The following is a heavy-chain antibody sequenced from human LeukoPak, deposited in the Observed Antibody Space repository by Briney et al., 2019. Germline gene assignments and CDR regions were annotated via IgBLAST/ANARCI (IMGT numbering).Heavy chain of an antibody. CDR3: ARGGQRYCSSTSCYWGPNWFDP. V-gene: IGHV1-2*02. CDR2: INPNSGGT. Sequence: ASVKVSCKASGYTFTGYYMHWVRQAPGQGLEWMGWINPNSGGTNYAQKFQGRVTMTRDTSISTAYMELSRLRSDDTAVYYCARGGQRYCSSTSCYWGPNWFDPWGQGTLVTVPS. CDR1: GYTFTGYY. J-gene: IGHJ5*02. D-gene: IGHD2-2*01.